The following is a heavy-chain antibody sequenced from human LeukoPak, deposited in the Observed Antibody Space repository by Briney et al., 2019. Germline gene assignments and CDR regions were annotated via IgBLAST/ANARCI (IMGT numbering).Heavy chain of an antibody. CDR1: GFTFSGHW. Sequence: PGGSLRLSCAASGFTFSGHWMSWVRQAPGKGLEWVANINQGGSDKYYVDSVKGRFTISRDNANNLLYLQMNSLRGEDTAVYYCTRDRSGGEDDWGQGTLVNVS. CDR3: TRDRSGGEDD. J-gene: IGHJ4*02. V-gene: IGHV3-7*01. CDR2: INQGGSDK. D-gene: IGHD3-10*01.